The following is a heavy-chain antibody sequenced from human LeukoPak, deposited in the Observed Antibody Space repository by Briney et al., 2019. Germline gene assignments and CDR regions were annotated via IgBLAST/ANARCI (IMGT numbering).Heavy chain of an antibody. J-gene: IGHJ6*03. V-gene: IGHV4-59*01. CDR3: ARVGSSGWYIWEYYYMDV. CDR2: IYYSGSS. CDR1: GGSISSYY. Sequence: SETLSLTCTVSGGSISSYYRSWIRQPPGKGLEWIGYIYYSGSSNYNPSLKSRVTISVDTSKNQFSLKLSSVTAADTAVYYCARVGSSGWYIWEYYYMDVWGKGTTVTVSS. D-gene: IGHD6-19*01.